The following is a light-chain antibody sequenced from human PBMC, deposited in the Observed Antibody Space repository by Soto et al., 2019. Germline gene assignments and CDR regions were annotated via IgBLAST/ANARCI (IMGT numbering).Light chain of an antibody. Sequence: EIVLTQSPGTLSLSPGERATLSCRASQSVGNNNLAWYQQKPGQAPRFLIYDASSRATGIPDRFSGSGSGTDFTLTISRLEPEDFALYYCQQYGSTPLTVGGGTKVEIK. J-gene: IGKJ4*01. CDR2: DAS. V-gene: IGKV3-20*01. CDR3: QQYGSTPLT. CDR1: QSVGNNN.